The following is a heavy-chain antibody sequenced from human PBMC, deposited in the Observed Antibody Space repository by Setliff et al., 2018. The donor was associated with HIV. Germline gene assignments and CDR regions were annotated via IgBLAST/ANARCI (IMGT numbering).Heavy chain of an antibody. Sequence: ASETLSLTCAVYGGSFSEYYWRWIRQSPGKGLEWIGEINHSGSTHYNPPLKSRATISVDTSKNEFSLRLNSVTAADTAVYYCARGATLLPGYSDRWEYFYMDVWGKGTTVTVSS. CDR3: ARGATLLPGYSDRWEYFYMDV. CDR1: GGSFSEYY. J-gene: IGHJ6*03. V-gene: IGHV4-34*01. CDR2: INHSGST. D-gene: IGHD5-12*01.